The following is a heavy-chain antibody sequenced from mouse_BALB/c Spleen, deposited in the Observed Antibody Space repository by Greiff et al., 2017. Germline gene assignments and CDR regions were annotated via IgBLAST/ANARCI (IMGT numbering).Heavy chain of an antibody. V-gene: IGHV2-9*02. J-gene: IGHJ4*01. D-gene: IGHD2-3*01. CDR1: GFSLTSYG. Sequence: VHLVESGPGLVAPSQSLSITCTVSGFSLTSYGVHWVRQPPGKGLEWLGVIWAGGSTNYNSALMSRLSISKDNSKSQVFLKMNSLQTDDTAMYYCARGGGYYVGYAMDYWGQGTSVTVSS. CDR2: IWAGGST. CDR3: ARGGGYYVGYAMDY.